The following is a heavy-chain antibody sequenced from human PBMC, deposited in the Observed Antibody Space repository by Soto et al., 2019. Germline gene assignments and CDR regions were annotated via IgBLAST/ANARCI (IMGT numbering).Heavy chain of an antibody. J-gene: IGHJ4*02. Sequence: VQLVESGGGGVQPGRSLRLSCAASGFTFSDYAMHWVRQAPGKGLEWVPVVSHDGRNTHYADSVKGRFTISRDSSKNTVSLEMTSLRAADTAVYYCAKGGRQWLVTSDFNYWGQGALVTVSS. V-gene: IGHV3-30*18. CDR3: AKGGRQWLVTSDFNY. D-gene: IGHD6-19*01. CDR2: VSHDGRNT. CDR1: GFTFSDYA.